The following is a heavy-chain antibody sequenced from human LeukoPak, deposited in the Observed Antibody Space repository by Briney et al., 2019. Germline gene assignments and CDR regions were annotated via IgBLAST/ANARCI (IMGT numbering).Heavy chain of an antibody. CDR3: ARANPADFNL. CDR2: ISYDGSTE. CDR1: GFAFSTYA. J-gene: IGHJ2*01. V-gene: IGHV3-30-3*01. D-gene: IGHD1-14*01. Sequence: PGGSLRLSCAASGFAFSTYAMHWVRQAPGKGLEWVAVISYDGSTEDYGDSVKGRFTISRDNAKNTVHLQMNSLRDDDTAVYYCARANPADFNLWGRGTLVTVSS.